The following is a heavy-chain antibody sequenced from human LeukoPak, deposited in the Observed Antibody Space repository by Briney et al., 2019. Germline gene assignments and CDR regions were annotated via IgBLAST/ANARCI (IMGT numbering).Heavy chain of an antibody. CDR1: GGSISSSSYY. D-gene: IGHD3-10*01. CDR3: ARRITMVRERYYGMDV. CDR2: IYYSGST. V-gene: IGHV4-39*01. Sequence: SETLSLTCTVSGGSISSSSYYWGWIRQPPGKGLEWIGSIYYSGSTYYNPSLKSRVTISVDTSKNQFPLKLSSVTAADTAVYYCARRITMVRERYYGMDVWGQGTTVTVSS. J-gene: IGHJ6*02.